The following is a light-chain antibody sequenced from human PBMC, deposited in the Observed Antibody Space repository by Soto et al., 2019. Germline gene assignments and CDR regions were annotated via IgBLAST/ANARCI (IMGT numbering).Light chain of an antibody. Sequence: QSVLTQPPSASGSPGQSVTISCTGTSSDVGAYDFVSWYHQQSGKATILLIFEVTKRPSGVPDRFSGSKSGNTASLTVSVLQADDEGDYYCSSYAGINNVIFGAGTKLTVL. CDR2: EVT. J-gene: IGLJ2*01. CDR1: SSDVGAYDF. V-gene: IGLV2-8*01. CDR3: SSYAGINNVI.